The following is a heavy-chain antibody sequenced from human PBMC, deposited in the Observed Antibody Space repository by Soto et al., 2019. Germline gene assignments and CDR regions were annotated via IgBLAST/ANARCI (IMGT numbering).Heavy chain of an antibody. CDR3: ARNGFLEWLFLDY. CDR2: IIPIFGTA. D-gene: IGHD3-3*01. Sequence: VASVKVSCKASGGTFSSYAISWVRQAPGRGLEWMGGIIPIFGTANYAQKFQGRVTITADESTSTAYMELSSLRSEDTAVYYCARNGFLEWLFLDYWGQGTLVTVSS. CDR1: GGTFSSYA. V-gene: IGHV1-69*13. J-gene: IGHJ4*02.